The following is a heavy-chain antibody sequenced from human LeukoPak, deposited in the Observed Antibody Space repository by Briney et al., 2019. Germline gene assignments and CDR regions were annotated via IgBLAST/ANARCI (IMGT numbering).Heavy chain of an antibody. CDR3: ATVVVGATGYYYGMDV. CDR2: FDPEDGET. Sequence: VASVKVSCKVSGYTLTELSMHWVRQAPGKGLEWMGGFDPEDGETIYAQKFQGRVTMTEDTSTDTAYVELSSLRSEDTAVYYCATVVVGATGYYYGMDVWGQGTTVTVSS. V-gene: IGHV1-24*01. D-gene: IGHD1-26*01. CDR1: GYTLTELS. J-gene: IGHJ6*02.